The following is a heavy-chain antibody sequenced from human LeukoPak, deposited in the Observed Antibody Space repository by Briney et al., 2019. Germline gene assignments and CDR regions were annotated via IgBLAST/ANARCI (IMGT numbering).Heavy chain of an antibody. CDR3: ARHDSFIPY. J-gene: IGHJ4*02. CDR2: ISDNEGRA. D-gene: IGHD5-18*01. Sequence: PGGSLRLSCAASGFNFNYYAMSWVRQAPGKGLEWVSGISDNEGRAYYTDSVKDRFTISRDRTKNTVYLQMHNLRADDTAVYFCARHDSFIPYWGQGTLVTVSS. CDR1: GFNFNYYA. V-gene: IGHV3-23*01.